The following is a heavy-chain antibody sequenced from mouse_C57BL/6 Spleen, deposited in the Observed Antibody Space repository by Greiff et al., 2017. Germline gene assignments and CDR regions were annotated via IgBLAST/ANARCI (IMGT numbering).Heavy chain of an antibody. J-gene: IGHJ3*01. CDR1: GYTFTDYN. V-gene: IGHV1-18*01. Sequence: EVQLQQSGPELVKPGASVKIPCKASGYTFTDYNMDWVKQSHGKSLEWIGDINPNNGGTIYNQKFKGQATLTVDKSSRAAYMELRNLTSEDTAVYYCARTPCGGYYGWFAYWGQGTLVTVSA. CDR3: ARTPCGGYYGWFAY. D-gene: IGHD2-3*01. CDR2: INPNNGGT.